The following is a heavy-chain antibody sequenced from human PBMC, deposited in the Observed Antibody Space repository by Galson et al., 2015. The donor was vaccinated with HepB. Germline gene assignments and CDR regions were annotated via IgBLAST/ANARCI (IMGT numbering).Heavy chain of an antibody. V-gene: IGHV5-10-1*01. CDR1: GYSFTSYW. CDR3: ARHGWSVEYYYDSSGYYYVDY. Sequence: QSGAEVKKPGESLRISCKGSGYSFTSYWISWVRQMPGKGLEWMGRIDPSDSYTNYSPSFQGHVTISADKSISTAYLQWSSLKASDTAMYYCARHGWSVEYYYDSSGYYYVDYWGQGTLVTVST. D-gene: IGHD3-22*01. J-gene: IGHJ4*02. CDR2: IDPSDSYT.